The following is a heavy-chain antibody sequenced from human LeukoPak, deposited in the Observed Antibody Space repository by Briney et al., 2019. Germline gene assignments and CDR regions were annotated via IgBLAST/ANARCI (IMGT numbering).Heavy chain of an antibody. CDR3: ARRPRDSSGYYYFDY. D-gene: IGHD3-22*01. CDR1: GGSISSYY. CDR2: IYYSGST. V-gene: IGHV4-59*08. J-gene: IGHJ4*02. Sequence: PSETLSLTCTVSGGSISSYYWSWIRQHPGKGLEWIGYIYYSGSTYYNPSLKSRVTISVDASKNQFSLKLSSVTAADTAVYYCARRPRDSSGYYYFDYWGQGTLVTVSS.